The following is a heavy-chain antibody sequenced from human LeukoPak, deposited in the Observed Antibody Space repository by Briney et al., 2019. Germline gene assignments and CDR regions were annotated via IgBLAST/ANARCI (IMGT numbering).Heavy chain of an antibody. CDR1: GGSISSYY. Sequence: SETLSLTCTVSGGSISSYYWSWIRQPAGKGLEWIGRIYSSGSTNYNPSLKSRVTMSVDTSKNQFSLKLSSVTAADTAVYYCARVIAAAGLGNYYYMDVWGKGTTVTISS. CDR2: IYSSGST. V-gene: IGHV4-4*07. J-gene: IGHJ6*03. D-gene: IGHD6-13*01. CDR3: ARVIAAAGLGNYYYMDV.